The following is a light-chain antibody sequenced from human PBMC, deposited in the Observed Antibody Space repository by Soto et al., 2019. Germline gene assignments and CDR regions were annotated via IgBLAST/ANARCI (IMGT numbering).Light chain of an antibody. CDR1: SSDVGGYNY. V-gene: IGLV2-14*01. CDR2: EVS. J-gene: IGLJ3*02. Sequence: QSVLTQPASVSGSPGQSITISCTGTSSDVGGYNYVSWYQQHPGKAPKLMIYEVSNRPSGVSNRFSGSNSGNTASLTISGLQAEDEADYFCSSYTSNSTLVFGGGTKVTVL. CDR3: SSYTSNSTLV.